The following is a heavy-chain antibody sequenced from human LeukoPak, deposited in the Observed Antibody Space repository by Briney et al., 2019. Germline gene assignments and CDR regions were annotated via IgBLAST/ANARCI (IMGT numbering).Heavy chain of an antibody. CDR1: GFTLSSYC. CDR2: ITNSRYI. V-gene: IGHV3-21*01. CDR3: ARVGGYVNIDY. Sequence: GGTLRLSCAASGFTLSSYCMNCVRQAPGGGLEWVSSITNSRYIYYTASLKGRVTISRDNAKNSLYLQVNSLKAEETVVYYCARVGGYVNIDYWGQGTMVTVSS. J-gene: IGHJ4*02. D-gene: IGHD5-12*01.